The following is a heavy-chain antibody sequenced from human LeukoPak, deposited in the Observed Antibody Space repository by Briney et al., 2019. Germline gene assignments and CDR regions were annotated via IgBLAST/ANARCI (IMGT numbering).Heavy chain of an antibody. CDR2: IYPGDSDT. Sequence: GESLKISCKVSGDSFTNYWIGWVRQMPGKGVEWMGIIYPGDSDTKYSPSFQGVVTISADKSITTPYLQWRSLKASDTAIYYCVRPNRGALFDYWGQGTLVTVSS. D-gene: IGHD1-14*01. V-gene: IGHV5-51*01. CDR3: VRPNRGALFDY. CDR1: GDSFTNYW. J-gene: IGHJ4*02.